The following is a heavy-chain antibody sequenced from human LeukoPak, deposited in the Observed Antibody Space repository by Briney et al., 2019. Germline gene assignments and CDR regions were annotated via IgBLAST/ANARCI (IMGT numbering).Heavy chain of an antibody. Sequence: SETLSLTCTVSGDSISGYYWSWIHQPPGKGLEWIGEINHSGSTNYNPSLKSRVTISVDTSKNQFSLKLSSVTAADTAVYYCARESDLLVQRPSDAFDIWGQGTMVTVSS. CDR3: ARESDLLVQRPSDAFDI. J-gene: IGHJ3*02. V-gene: IGHV4-34*01. CDR1: GDSISGYY. CDR2: INHSGST. D-gene: IGHD3-16*01.